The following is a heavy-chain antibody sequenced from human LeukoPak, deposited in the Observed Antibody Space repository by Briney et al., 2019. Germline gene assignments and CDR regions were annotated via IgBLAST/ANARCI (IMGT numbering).Heavy chain of an antibody. CDR1: GFTFSSHA. CDR3: ARHAY. CDR2: ISGGGTT. Sequence: GGSLRLSCAASGFTFSSHAMSWVRHFPGKGLEWVSGISGGGTTYYADSVKGRFTISRDNAKNSLYLQMSSLRAEDTAVYYCARHAYWGQGTLVTVSS. V-gene: IGHV3-69-1*02. J-gene: IGHJ4*02.